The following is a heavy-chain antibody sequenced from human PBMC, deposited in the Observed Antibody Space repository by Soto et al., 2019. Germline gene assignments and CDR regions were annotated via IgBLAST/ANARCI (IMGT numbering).Heavy chain of an antibody. CDR3: ARGGVTGTGSDY. Sequence: QVQLQESGPGLVKPSGTLSLTCTVSGDSVSSGNWWNWVRQPPEKGLEGIGEVHHTGATNYNLSLKSRVTISVDKSKNQFYLKLTSVTAADTAVYYCARGGVTGTGSDYWGQGTLVTVSS. D-gene: IGHD3-10*01. V-gene: IGHV4-4*02. J-gene: IGHJ4*02. CDR1: GDSVSSGNW. CDR2: VHHTGAT.